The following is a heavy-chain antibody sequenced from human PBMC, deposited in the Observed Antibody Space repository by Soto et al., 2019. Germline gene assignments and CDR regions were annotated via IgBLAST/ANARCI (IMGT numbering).Heavy chain of an antibody. J-gene: IGHJ4*02. V-gene: IGHV3-30*18. CDR3: AKGFSYSVSDY. CDR1: GFTFSTYG. CDR2: ISYDGSNK. D-gene: IGHD5-18*01. Sequence: QVQLVESGGGVVQPRRSLRLSCAASGFTFSTYGMHWVRQAPGKGLEWVAVISYDGSNKYYADSVKGRFTISRDNSNNTLYLQMSSLRAEDTAVYYCAKGFSYSVSDYWGQGTLVTVSS.